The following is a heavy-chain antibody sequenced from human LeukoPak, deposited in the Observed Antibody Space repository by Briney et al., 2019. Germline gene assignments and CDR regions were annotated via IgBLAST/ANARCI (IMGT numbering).Heavy chain of an antibody. Sequence: SETLSLTCTVSGGSISSSSYYWGWIRQPPGKGLEWIGSIYYSGSTYYNPSLKSRVTISVDTSKNQFSLKLSSVTAADTAVYYCARHTRSWFGELYSFDYWGQGTLVTVSS. CDR3: ARHTRSWFGELYSFDY. CDR2: IYYSGST. D-gene: IGHD3-10*01. CDR1: GGSISSSSYY. J-gene: IGHJ4*02. V-gene: IGHV4-39*01.